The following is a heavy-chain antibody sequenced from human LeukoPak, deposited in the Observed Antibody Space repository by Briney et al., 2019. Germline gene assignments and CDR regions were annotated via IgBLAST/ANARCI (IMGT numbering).Heavy chain of an antibody. CDR3: ARVHSSSWYVGAFDI. Sequence: SETLSLTCTVSGGSISSSGYYWGWIRQPPGKGLEWIGSIHNSGSTYYNPSLKSRVTISGDTSKNQFSLKLSSVTAADTAVYYCARVHSSSWYVGAFDIWGQGTMVTVSS. D-gene: IGHD6-13*01. J-gene: IGHJ3*02. CDR2: IHNSGST. CDR1: GGSISSSGYY. V-gene: IGHV4-39*07.